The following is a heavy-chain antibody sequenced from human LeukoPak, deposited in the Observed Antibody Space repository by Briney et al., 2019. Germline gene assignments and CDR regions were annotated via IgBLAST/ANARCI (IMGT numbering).Heavy chain of an antibody. CDR1: GGSFSGYY. CDR3: ARGPGGYCSSTSCRRWFDP. J-gene: IGHJ5*02. V-gene: IGHV4-34*01. Sequence: PSETLSLTCAVYGGSFSGYYWSWIRQPPGKGLEWIGEINHSGSTNYNPSLKSRVTISVDTSKNQFSLKLSSVTAADTAVYYCARGPGGYCSSTSCRRWFDPWGQGTLVTVSS. D-gene: IGHD2-2*01. CDR2: INHSGST.